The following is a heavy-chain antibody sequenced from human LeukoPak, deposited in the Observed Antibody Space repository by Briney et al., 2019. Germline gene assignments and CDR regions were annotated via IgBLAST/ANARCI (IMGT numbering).Heavy chain of an antibody. CDR3: ATGGDYGRY. CDR2: TDSDGSST. Sequence: GGSLRLSCAASGFTFSNYWIYWVRQAPGKGLVWVSRTDSDGSSTGYADSVKGRFTISSDDVKNTLYLQMNSLRVEDTAVYYCATGGDYGRYWGQGTQVTVSS. J-gene: IGHJ4*02. V-gene: IGHV3-74*01. CDR1: GFTFSNYW. D-gene: IGHD4-17*01.